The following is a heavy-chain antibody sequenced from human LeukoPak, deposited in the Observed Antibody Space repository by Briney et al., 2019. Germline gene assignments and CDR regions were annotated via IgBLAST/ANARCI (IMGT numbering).Heavy chain of an antibody. D-gene: IGHD3-3*01. CDR2: XXXXANXX. Sequence: GGSLRLSCAASGFTFXXSAMSWVRQAPGXXXXXXXXXXXXANXXXXXYXXXXXXGRFXISRDNSKNTLYLQMNSLRAEDTAVYYXXRXGGYDFWSGYYQDYWGQGTLVTVSS. CDR3: XRXGGYDFWSGYYQDY. CDR1: GFTFXXSA. V-gene: IGHV3-30-3*01. J-gene: IGHJ4*02.